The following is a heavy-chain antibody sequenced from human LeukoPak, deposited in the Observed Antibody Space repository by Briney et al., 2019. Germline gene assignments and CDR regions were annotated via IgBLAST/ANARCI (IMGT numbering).Heavy chain of an antibody. CDR3: ASFWPLDY. V-gene: IGHV3-30*02. Sequence: SGGSLRLSCAASGFTFSGYAMHWVRQAPGKGLEGVAFIRYDGGNKNYADSVKGRFTISRDNSKNTLYLQLNSLRAEDTGVYYCASFWPLDYWGQGTLVTVSS. J-gene: IGHJ4*02. CDR2: IRYDGGNK. CDR1: GFTFSGYA.